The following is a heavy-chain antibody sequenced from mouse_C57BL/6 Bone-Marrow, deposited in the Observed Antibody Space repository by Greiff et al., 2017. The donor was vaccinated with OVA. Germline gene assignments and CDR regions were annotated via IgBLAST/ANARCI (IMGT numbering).Heavy chain of an antibody. V-gene: IGHV1-58*01. J-gene: IGHJ2*01. D-gene: IGHD1-1*01. Sequence: EVQLQESGAELVRPGSSVKMSCKTSGYTFTSYGINWVKQRPGQGLEWIGYIYLGNGYTEYNEKFKGKATLTSDTSSSTAYMRLSSLKSEDSAIYFCARPHYSGSSEDYFDYWGQGTTLTVSS. CDR1: GYTFTSYG. CDR3: ARPHYSGSSEDYFDY. CDR2: IYLGNGYT.